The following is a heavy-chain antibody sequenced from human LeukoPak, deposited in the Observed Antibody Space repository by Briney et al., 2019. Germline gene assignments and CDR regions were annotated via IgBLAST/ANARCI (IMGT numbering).Heavy chain of an antibody. Sequence: ASVKVSCKASGGTFSSYAISWVRQAPGQGLEWMGRIIPIFGIANYAQKFQGRVTITAVKSTSTAYMELSSLRSEDTAVYYCAIAAAGKDYYYGMDVWGQGTTVTVSS. J-gene: IGHJ6*02. D-gene: IGHD6-13*01. CDR1: GGTFSSYA. CDR3: AIAAAGKDYYYGMDV. CDR2: IIPIFGIA. V-gene: IGHV1-69*04.